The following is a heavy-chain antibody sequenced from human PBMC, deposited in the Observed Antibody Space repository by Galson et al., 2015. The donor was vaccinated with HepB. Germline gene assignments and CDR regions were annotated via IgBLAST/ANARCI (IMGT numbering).Heavy chain of an antibody. V-gene: IGHV3-23*01. CDR3: AKDRDSSGWYPRFDP. CDR1: GFTFSSYA. CDR2: ISGSGGST. J-gene: IGHJ5*02. Sequence: SLRLSCAASGFTFSSYAMSWVRQAPGKGLEWVSAISGSGGSTYYADSVKGRFTISRDNSKNTLYLQMNGLRAEDTAVYYCAKDRDSSGWYPRFDPWGQGTLVTVSS. D-gene: IGHD6-19*01.